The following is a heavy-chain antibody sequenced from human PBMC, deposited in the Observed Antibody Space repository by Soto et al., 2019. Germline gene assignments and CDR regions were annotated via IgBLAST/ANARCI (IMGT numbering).Heavy chain of an antibody. CDR2: IFYNGDT. J-gene: IGHJ4*02. V-gene: IGHV4-30-4*01. CDR3: AREGRLQPLDY. Sequence: SETLSLTCTVSGGSISNPDHYWSWIRQPPGKGLEWIGSIFYNGDTSYNPSLESRLSISVDTSKNQFSLSLSSVTASDTAVYFCAREGRLQPLDYWGQGTLVTVSS. CDR1: GGSISNPDHY. D-gene: IGHD4-4*01.